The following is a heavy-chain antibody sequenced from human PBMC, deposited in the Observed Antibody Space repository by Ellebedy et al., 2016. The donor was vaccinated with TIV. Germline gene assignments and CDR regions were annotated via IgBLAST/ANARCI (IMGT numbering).Heavy chain of an antibody. CDR2: IYYTGST. CDR3: ARLVTAFDS. J-gene: IGHJ4*02. V-gene: IGHV4-59*01. D-gene: IGHD2-21*02. CDR1: GGSISPYY. Sequence: MPSETLSLTCTVSGGSISPYYWSWIRQPPGKGLEWIAYIYYTGSTYYSPSRQSRVTISLDTSKNQFSLRLTSVTAADTAVYYCARLVTAFDSWGQGTLVTVSS.